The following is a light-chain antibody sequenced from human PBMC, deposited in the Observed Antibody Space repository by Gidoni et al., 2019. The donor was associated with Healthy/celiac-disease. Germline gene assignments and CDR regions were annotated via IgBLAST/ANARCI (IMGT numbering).Light chain of an antibody. V-gene: IGKV1-5*03. Sequence: DIQMTQYPSTLSASVGARVTITCRASQSISSWLASYQQKPGKAPKLLIYKASSLESGVPSRFSGSGSGTEFTLTISSLQPDDFATYYCQQYNSYSRTFGQGTKVEIK. CDR2: KAS. CDR3: QQYNSYSRT. CDR1: QSISSW. J-gene: IGKJ1*01.